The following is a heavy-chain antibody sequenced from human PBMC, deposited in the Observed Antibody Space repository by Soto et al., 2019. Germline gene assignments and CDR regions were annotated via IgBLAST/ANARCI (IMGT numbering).Heavy chain of an antibody. Sequence: VASVKVSCKASGYTFTSYGISWVRQAPGQGLEWMGWISAYNGNTNYAQKLQGRVTMTTATSTNTAYMELRSLRSDDTAVYYCAAYVSSSWYELDYWGQGTLVTVSS. D-gene: IGHD6-13*01. CDR2: ISAYNGNT. V-gene: IGHV1-18*04. CDR1: GYTFTSYG. CDR3: AAYVSSSWYELDY. J-gene: IGHJ4*02.